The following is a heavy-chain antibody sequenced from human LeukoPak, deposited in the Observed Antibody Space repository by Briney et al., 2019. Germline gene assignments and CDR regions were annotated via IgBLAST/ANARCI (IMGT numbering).Heavy chain of an antibody. V-gene: IGHV1-2*02. D-gene: IGHD6-13*01. CDR1: GYTFTGYY. CDR2: INPNSGGT. Sequence: ASVKVSCKASGYTFTGYYMHRVRQAPGQGLEWMGWINPNSGGTNYAQKFQGRVTMTRDTSISTAYMELSRLRSDDTAVYYCARAGEDGSSWFDYWGQGTLVTVSS. CDR3: ARAGEDGSSWFDY. J-gene: IGHJ4*02.